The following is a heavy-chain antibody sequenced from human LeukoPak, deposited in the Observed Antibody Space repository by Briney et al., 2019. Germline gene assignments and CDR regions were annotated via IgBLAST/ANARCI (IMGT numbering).Heavy chain of an antibody. Sequence: SVKVSCKASGGTFSSYAISWVRQAPGQGLEWMGGIIPIFGTANYAQKFQGRVTITADESTSTAYMELSSLRSEDTAVYYCARTTVTTDYFDYWGQGTLVTVSS. CDR3: ARTTVTTDYFDY. J-gene: IGHJ4*02. D-gene: IGHD4-17*01. CDR1: GGTFSSYA. V-gene: IGHV1-69*01. CDR2: IIPIFGTA.